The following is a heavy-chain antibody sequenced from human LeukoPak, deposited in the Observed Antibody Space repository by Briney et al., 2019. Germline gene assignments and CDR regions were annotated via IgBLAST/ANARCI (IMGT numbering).Heavy chain of an antibody. CDR2: IWYDGSNK. CDR1: EFTFSSYG. V-gene: IGHV3-33*01. CDR3: ARDLADVVVVAATLDY. D-gene: IGHD2-15*01. J-gene: IGHJ4*02. Sequence: PGRSLRLSCAASEFTFSSYGMHWVRQAPGKGLEWVAVIWYDGSNKYYADSVKGRFTISRDNSKNTLYLQMNSLRAEDTAVYYCARDLADVVVVAATLDYWGQGTLVTVSS.